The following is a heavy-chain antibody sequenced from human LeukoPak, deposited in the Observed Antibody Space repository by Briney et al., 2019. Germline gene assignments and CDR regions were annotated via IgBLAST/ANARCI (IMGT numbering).Heavy chain of an antibody. CDR2: INSDGSST. D-gene: IGHD1-26*01. V-gene: IGHV3-74*01. CDR3: ARGYSGTYRFGY. Sequence: GGSLRLSCAASGFTLSSYWMHWVRQAPGKGLVWVSRINSDGSSTSDADSVKGRFTISRDNAKNTLYLQMSSLRAEDTAVYYCARGYSGTYRFGYWGQGTLVTVSS. CDR1: GFTLSSYW. J-gene: IGHJ4*02.